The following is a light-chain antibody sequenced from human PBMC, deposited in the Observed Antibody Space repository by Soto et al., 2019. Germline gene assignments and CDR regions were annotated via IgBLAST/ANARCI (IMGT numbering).Light chain of an antibody. CDR1: QSISSW. CDR3: QQYHDYPFT. V-gene: IGKV1-5*03. J-gene: IGKJ4*01. Sequence: DIQMTQSPSTLSASVGDRVTITCRASQSISSWLAWYQLKPGKAPKVLIYKASTLESGVPSRFSGSASGTEFTLIISSLQPEDFATYYCQQYHDYPFTFGGGTKVEIK. CDR2: KAS.